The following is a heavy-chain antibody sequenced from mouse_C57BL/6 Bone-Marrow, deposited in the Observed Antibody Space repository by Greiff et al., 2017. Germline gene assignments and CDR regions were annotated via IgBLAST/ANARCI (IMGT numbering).Heavy chain of an antibody. J-gene: IGHJ1*03. CDR3: ARYELRYPDWYFDV. V-gene: IGHV1-7*01. D-gene: IGHD1-1*01. Sequence: VQRVESGAELAKPGASVKLSCKASGYTFTSYWMHWVKQRPGQGLEWIGYINPSSGYTKYNQKFKDQATLPADKSSRTAYMQLSSLTYEDSAVYYCARYELRYPDWYFDVWGTGTTVTVSS. CDR1: GYTFTSYW. CDR2: INPSSGYT.